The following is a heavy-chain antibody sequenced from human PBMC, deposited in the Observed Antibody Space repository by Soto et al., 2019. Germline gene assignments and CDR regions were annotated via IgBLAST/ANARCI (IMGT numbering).Heavy chain of an antibody. V-gene: IGHV3-11*01. CDR3: AREGHTYGSDY. CDR2: ISQSGSPI. CDR1: TFTFGDYY. J-gene: IGHJ4*02. Sequence: QVQLVESGGGWVKPGGSLRLSCAASTFTFGDYYMSWIRQAPGKGLEWLSYISQSGSPIYYADSVRGRFTVSRDNARNSLYLQMNSLRAEDTAVYYCAREGHTYGSDYWGQGTLVTVSS. D-gene: IGHD3-10*01.